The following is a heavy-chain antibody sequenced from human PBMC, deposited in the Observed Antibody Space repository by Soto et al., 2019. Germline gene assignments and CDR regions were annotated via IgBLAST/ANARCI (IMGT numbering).Heavy chain of an antibody. CDR3: VKESTPPFFDS. J-gene: IGHJ4*02. Sequence: EESLRLSCVGSGFTLNNYGVHWVRQAPGKGLEWVALMWYDGLRQTYLDSVRGRFTVSRDSSTNTIYLQMNSLRVEDTGNYFCVKESTPPFFDSWGQGTPVTASS. V-gene: IGHV3-33*03. CDR2: MWYDGLRQ. CDR1: GFTLNNYG. D-gene: IGHD2-15*01.